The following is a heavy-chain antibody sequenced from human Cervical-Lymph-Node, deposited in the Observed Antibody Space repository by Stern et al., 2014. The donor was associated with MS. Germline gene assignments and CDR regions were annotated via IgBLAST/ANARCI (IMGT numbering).Heavy chain of an antibody. CDR2: ISPYNGKT. CDR3: ARKPRLMGYFDS. CDR1: GYTFTSYG. Sequence: QVQLVESGAEVKKPGASVKVSCKASGYTFTSYGISWVRQAPGQGLEWMGWISPYNGKTNYAQSLQGRLTVTTDTSSTTAYMELRSLTSDDTAVYYCARKPRLMGYFDSLGQGTLVTVSS. J-gene: IGHJ4*02. V-gene: IGHV1-18*01. D-gene: IGHD1-14*01.